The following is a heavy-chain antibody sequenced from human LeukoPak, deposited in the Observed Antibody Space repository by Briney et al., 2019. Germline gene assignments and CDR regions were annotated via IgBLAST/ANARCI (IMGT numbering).Heavy chain of an antibody. J-gene: IGHJ3*02. V-gene: IGHV3-49*04. D-gene: IGHD3-22*01. CDR1: GFILGDYG. Sequence: GGSLRLSCTVTGFILGDYGLSWVRQAPGKGLEWVAFIRSEAYGGTTEYAASVKGRFTISRDDSKSIAYLQMNSLKTEDTAVYYCTRLSLVVVRDAFDIWGQGTMVTVSS. CDR2: IRSEAYGGTT. CDR3: TRLSLVVVRDAFDI.